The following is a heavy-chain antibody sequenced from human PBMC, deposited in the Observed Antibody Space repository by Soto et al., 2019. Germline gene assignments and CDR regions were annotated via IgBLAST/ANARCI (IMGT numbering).Heavy chain of an antibody. CDR3: ARERPRVPAALLHYYYYGMDV. J-gene: IGHJ6*02. D-gene: IGHD2-2*01. V-gene: IGHV3-33*01. CDR1: GFTFSNYG. CDR2: IWFDGSNK. Sequence: PGGSLRLSCAAFGFTFSNYGMHWVRQAPGKGLEWVAVIWFDGSNKYYADSVKGRFTISRDNSKNTLYLQMNSLRAEDTAVYYCARERPRVPAALLHYYYYGMDVWGQGTTVTVSS.